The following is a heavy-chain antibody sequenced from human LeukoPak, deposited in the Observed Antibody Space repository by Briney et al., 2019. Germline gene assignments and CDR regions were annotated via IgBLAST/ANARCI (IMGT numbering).Heavy chain of an antibody. CDR1: GGSFSGYY. D-gene: IGHD3-22*01. CDR3: APYYYDRGFDY. Sequence: SETLSLTCAVYGGSFSGYYWSWIRQPPGKGLEWIGEINHSGSTNYNPSLKSRVTISVDKSKNQFSLKLSSVTAADTAVYYCAPYYYDRGFDYWGQGTLVTVSS. CDR2: INHSGST. V-gene: IGHV4-34*01. J-gene: IGHJ4*02.